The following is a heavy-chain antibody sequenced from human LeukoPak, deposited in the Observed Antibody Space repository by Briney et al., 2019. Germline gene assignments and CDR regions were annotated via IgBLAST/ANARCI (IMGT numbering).Heavy chain of an antibody. Sequence: ASVKVSCKASGYTFTSYGISWVRQAPGQGLEWMGWISAYNGNTNYAQKLQGRVTMTTNTSTSTAYMELRSLRSDDTAVYYCARLSSDYCTNGVCYRGNWYFDLWGRGTLVTVSS. V-gene: IGHV1-18*01. CDR2: ISAYNGNT. J-gene: IGHJ2*01. D-gene: IGHD2-8*01. CDR1: GYTFTSYG. CDR3: ARLSSDYCTNGVCYRGNWYFDL.